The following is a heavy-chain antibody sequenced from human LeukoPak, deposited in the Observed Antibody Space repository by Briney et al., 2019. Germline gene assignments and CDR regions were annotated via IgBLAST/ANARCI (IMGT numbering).Heavy chain of an antibody. V-gene: IGHV3-23*01. D-gene: IGHD5-24*01. Sequence: GGSLRLSCAASGFTFSSYAMSWVRQAPGKGLEWVSIISGSGGITYYADSVVKGRFTISRDNSKNTMYLQMNSLRTDDTAMYYCARGRNGFFDYWGHGTLVTVSS. CDR2: ISGSGGIT. J-gene: IGHJ4*01. CDR1: GFTFSSYA. CDR3: ARGRNGFFDY.